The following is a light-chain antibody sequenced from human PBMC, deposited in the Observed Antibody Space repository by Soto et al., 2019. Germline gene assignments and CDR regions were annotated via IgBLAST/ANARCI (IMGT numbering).Light chain of an antibody. J-gene: IGLJ1*01. CDR3: QVWDSSGDHPV. CDR1: NIGTKG. Sequence: SYELTQPHSVSVAPGQTATTACGGNNIGTKGVHWYQQKPGQAPVLVLFDDSDRPSGIPERFSGSNSGNTATLTIPRVDAGGEADYYCQVWDSSGDHPVFGTGSKVTVL. V-gene: IGLV3-21*02. CDR2: DDS.